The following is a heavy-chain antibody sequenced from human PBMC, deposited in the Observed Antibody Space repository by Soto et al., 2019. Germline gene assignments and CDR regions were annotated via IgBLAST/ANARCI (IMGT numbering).Heavy chain of an antibody. V-gene: IGHV3-21*01. D-gene: IGHD2-21*02. CDR1: GFTFSSYS. Sequence: SLRLSCAASGFTFSSYSMNWVRQAPGKGLEWVSSISSSSSYIYYADSVKGRFTISRDNAKNSLYLQMNSLRAEDTAVYYCARSCGGDCYSGIDYWGQGTLVTVSS. CDR3: ARSCGGDCYSGIDY. J-gene: IGHJ4*02. CDR2: ISSSSSYI.